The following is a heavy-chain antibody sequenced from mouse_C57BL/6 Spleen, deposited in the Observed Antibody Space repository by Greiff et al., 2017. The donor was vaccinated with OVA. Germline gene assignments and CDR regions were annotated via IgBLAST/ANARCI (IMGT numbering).Heavy chain of an antibody. CDR2: ISDGGSYT. J-gene: IGHJ1*03. CDR1: GFTFSSYA. CDR3: AREAWYFDV. Sequence: EVKLMESGGGLVKPGGSLKLSCAASGFTFSSYAMSWVRQTPEKRLEWVATISDGGSYTYYPDNVQGRFTISRDNAKNNLYLQMSHLKSEDTAMYYCAREAWYFDVWGTGTTVTVSS. V-gene: IGHV5-4*01.